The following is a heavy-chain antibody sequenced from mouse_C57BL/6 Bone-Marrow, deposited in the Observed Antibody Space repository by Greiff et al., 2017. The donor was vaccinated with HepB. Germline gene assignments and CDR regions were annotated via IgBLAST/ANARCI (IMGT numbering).Heavy chain of an antibody. CDR2: IYPRSGNT. Sequence: QVQLQQPGAELVKPGASVKLSCKASGYTFTSYWMHWVKQRPGQGLEWIGEIYPRSGNTYYNEKFKGKATLTADKSSSTAYMELRSLTSEDSAVYFCARGGYGPYAMDYWGQGTSVTVSS. J-gene: IGHJ4*01. V-gene: IGHV1-64*01. D-gene: IGHD1-1*01. CDR1: GYTFTSYW. CDR3: ARGGYGPYAMDY.